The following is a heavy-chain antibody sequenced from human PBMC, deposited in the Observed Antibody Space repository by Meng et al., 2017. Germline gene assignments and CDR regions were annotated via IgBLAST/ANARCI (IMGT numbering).Heavy chain of an antibody. J-gene: IGHJ4*02. V-gene: IGHV1-8*01. D-gene: IGHD3/OR15-3a*01. CDR1: GYTFTSYD. CDR2: MNPNSGNT. Sequence: VQLGQSGAEVKKSGASGKASCKASGYTFTSYDSNWVRQATGQGLEWMGWMNPNSGNTGYAQKFQGRVTMTRNTSISTAYMELSSLRSEDTAVYYCARGPNRWTGFDYWGQGTLVTVSS. CDR3: ARGPNRWTGFDY.